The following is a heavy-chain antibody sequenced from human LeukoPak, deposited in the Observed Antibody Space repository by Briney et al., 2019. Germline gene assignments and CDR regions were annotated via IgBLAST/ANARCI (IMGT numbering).Heavy chain of an antibody. CDR3: ARGSSHYYGSGSYGWFDP. CDR2: INPSGGST. Sequence: ASVKVSCKASGYTFTSYYMHWVRQAPGQGLEWMGIINPSGGSTSYAQKFQGRVTITRDMSTSTVYMELSSLRSEDTAVYYCARGSSHYYGSGSYGWFDPWGQGTLVTVSS. V-gene: IGHV1-46*01. CDR1: GYTFTSYY. J-gene: IGHJ5*02. D-gene: IGHD3-10*01.